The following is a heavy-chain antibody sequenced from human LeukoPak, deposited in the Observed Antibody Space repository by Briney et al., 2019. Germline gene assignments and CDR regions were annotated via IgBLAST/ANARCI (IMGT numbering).Heavy chain of an antibody. CDR3: ARDLKVVPAAMWFDP. D-gene: IGHD2-2*01. CDR1: GYTFTSYG. Sequence: GASVKVSCKASGYTFTSYGISWVRQAPGQGLEWMGWISAYNGNTNYAQKLQGRVTMTTDTSTSTAYMELRSLRSDDTAVYYCARDLKVVPAAMWFDPWGQGTLVTVSS. CDR2: ISAYNGNT. V-gene: IGHV1-18*01. J-gene: IGHJ5*02.